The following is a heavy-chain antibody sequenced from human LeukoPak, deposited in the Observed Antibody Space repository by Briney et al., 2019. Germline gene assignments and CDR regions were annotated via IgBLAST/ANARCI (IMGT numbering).Heavy chain of an antibody. CDR2: INTNTGNP. J-gene: IGHJ6*03. V-gene: IGHV7-4-1*02. D-gene: IGHD3-3*01. Sequence: VASVKVSCKASGYTFTSYAMNWVRQAPGQGLEWMGWINTNTGNPTYAQGFTGRFVFSLDTSVSTAYLQIRSLKAEDTAVYYCARDDTIFGVLRRSYYMDVWGKGTTVTVSS. CDR3: ARDDTIFGVLRRSYYMDV. CDR1: GYTFTSYA.